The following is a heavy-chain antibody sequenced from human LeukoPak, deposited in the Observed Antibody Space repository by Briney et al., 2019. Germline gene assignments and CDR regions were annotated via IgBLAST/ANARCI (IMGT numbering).Heavy chain of an antibody. CDR2: INHSGST. J-gene: IGHJ4*02. CDR3: ARVRVTYCGGDCYL. Sequence: PSETLSLTRAVYGGSFSGYYWSWIRQPPGKGLEWIGEINHSGSTNYNPSLKSRVTISVDTSKNQFSLKLSSVTAADTAVYYCARVRVTYCGGDCYLWGQGTLVTVSS. CDR1: GGSFSGYY. V-gene: IGHV4-34*01. D-gene: IGHD2-21*02.